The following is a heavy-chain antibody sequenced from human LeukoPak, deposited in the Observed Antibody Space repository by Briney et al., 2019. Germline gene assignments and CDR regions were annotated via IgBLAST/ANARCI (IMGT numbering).Heavy chain of an antibody. V-gene: IGHV3-15*01. CDR1: GFTFSNVW. CDR3: VTDLVIKGYFDY. D-gene: IGHD2-21*01. Sequence: GGSLRLSCAASGFTFSNVWMSWVRQVPGKGLEWVGRIRRKTDGETTDHAAPVKGRFTISRDDSKNTLYLQMNSLKTEDTAVYYCVTDLVIKGYFDYWGQGGLVTVSS. J-gene: IGHJ4*02. CDR2: IRRKTDGETT.